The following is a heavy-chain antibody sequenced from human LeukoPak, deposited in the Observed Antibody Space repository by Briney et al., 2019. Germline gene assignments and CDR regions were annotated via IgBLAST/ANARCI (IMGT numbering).Heavy chain of an antibody. Sequence: GGSLRLSCAASGFTFSSYGMHWVRQAPGKGLEWVAFIRYDGSNKYYADSVKGRFTISRDNSKNTLYLQMNSLRAEDTAVYYCAKEQSGYSSGLPIDYWGQGTLVTVSS. CDR1: GFTFSSYG. CDR2: IRYDGSNK. V-gene: IGHV3-30*02. D-gene: IGHD6-19*01. CDR3: AKEQSGYSSGLPIDY. J-gene: IGHJ4*02.